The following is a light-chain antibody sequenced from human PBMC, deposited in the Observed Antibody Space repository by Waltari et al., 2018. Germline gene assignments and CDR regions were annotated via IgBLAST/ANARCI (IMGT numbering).Light chain of an antibody. J-gene: IGKJ1*01. V-gene: IGKV1-5*01. CDR1: QSISGF. CDR2: DAS. CDR3: QQYTTYSGT. Sequence: DIQMTQSPSTLSASVGDRVTITCRASQSISGFLAWYQQKPGKAPKSLIYDASTLESGVPSRFSGTGSGTEFTLTISSLHPDDFATYFCQQYTTYSGTFGQGTKVELK.